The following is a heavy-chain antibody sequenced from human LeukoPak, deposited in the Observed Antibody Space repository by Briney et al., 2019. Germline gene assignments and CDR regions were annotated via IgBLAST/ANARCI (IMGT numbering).Heavy chain of an antibody. CDR3: ARDLCSSTSCYAFYLDY. CDR2: IWYDGSNR. D-gene: IGHD2-2*01. Sequence: PGGSLRLSCAASGFTFSSYGMHWVRQAPGKGLERVAVIWYDGSNRYYADSVKGRFTISRDNSKNTLYLQMNSLRAEDTAVYYCARDLCSSTSCYAFYLDYWGQGTLVTVSS. J-gene: IGHJ4*02. V-gene: IGHV3-33*01. CDR1: GFTFSSYG.